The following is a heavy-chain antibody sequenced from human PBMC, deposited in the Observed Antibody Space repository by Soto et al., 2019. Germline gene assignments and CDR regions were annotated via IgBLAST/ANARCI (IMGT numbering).Heavy chain of an antibody. J-gene: IGHJ6*02. Sequence: SETLSLTCTVSGGSISSGGYCWSWIRQHPGKGLEWIGYIYYSGSTYYNPSLKSRVTISVDTSKNQFSLKLSSVTAADTAVYYCARDLYSYGHATYYYYGMDVWGQGTTVTVSS. CDR2: IYYSGST. CDR3: ARDLYSYGHATYYYYGMDV. D-gene: IGHD5-18*01. V-gene: IGHV4-31*03. CDR1: GGSISSGGYC.